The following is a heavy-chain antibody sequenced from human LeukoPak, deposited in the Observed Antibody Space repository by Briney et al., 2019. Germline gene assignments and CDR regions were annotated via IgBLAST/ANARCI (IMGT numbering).Heavy chain of an antibody. D-gene: IGHD2/OR15-2a*01. V-gene: IGHV3-23*01. CDR1: GFSFSSNT. J-gene: IGHJ4*02. CDR2: ISNNGGRT. Sequence: AGSLRLSCAGSGFSFSSNTMSWVRQAPGRGLEWVSAISNNGGRTDYADSVKGRFTISRDNSKSTLYLHMDSLRAEDTAVYYCARDEDTSALSEYWGQGTLVTVSS. CDR3: ARDEDTSALSEY.